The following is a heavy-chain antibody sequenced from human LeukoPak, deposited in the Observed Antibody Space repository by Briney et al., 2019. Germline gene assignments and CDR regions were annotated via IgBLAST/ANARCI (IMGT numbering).Heavy chain of an antibody. V-gene: IGHV3-23*01. Sequence: GGSLRLSCAASGFTFSSYAMSWVRPAPGEGLEWVSGISASGGSTRYADSVKGRFTISRDNSKNTLYVQMNSLRAEDTAVYYCAKDSYGDYIFDCWGQGTLVTVSS. CDR1: GFTFSSYA. CDR3: AKDSYGDYIFDC. D-gene: IGHD4-17*01. CDR2: ISASGGST. J-gene: IGHJ4*02.